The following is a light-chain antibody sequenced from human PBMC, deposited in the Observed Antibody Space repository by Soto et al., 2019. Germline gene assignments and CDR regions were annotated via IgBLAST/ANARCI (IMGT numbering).Light chain of an antibody. CDR1: QSISSW. J-gene: IGKJ1*01. V-gene: IGKV1-5*03. CDR3: QQYNSYPWT. Sequence: DIQLTQSPSTLSASVGDRVTITCRASQSISSWLAWYQQKPGKAPNLLIYKASSLESGVPSRFSGCGSGTEFTLTISSLQPDDFATYYCQQYNSYPWTFGLGTKVESK. CDR2: KAS.